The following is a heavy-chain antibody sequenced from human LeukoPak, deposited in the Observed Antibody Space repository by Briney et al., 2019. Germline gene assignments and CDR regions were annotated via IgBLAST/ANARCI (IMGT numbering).Heavy chain of an antibody. D-gene: IGHD3-16*01. CDR3: TRELGGFDH. J-gene: IGHJ4*02. CDR2: TYYRSQWYN. Sequence: SQTLSLTCAMSGDSVSSNSAAWNWIRQSPSRGLEWLGGTYYRSQWYNEYEPSVRSRIIITTDTSANHVSLQLNSVTPEDTAAYYCTRELGGFDHWGQGTLVTVSS. CDR1: GDSVSSNSAA. V-gene: IGHV6-1*01.